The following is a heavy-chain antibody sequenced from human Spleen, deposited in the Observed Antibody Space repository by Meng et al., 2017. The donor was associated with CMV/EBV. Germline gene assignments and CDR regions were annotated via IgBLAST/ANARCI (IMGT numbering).Heavy chain of an antibody. CDR3: SRDYCGGDCYSLGH. V-gene: IGHV4-61*01. D-gene: IGHD2-21*01. CDR2: IYYTGIT. CDR1: GASVSSGSYY. J-gene: IGHJ1*01. Sequence: SETLSLTCTVSGASVSSGSYYWSWIRQPPGKGLEWIGYIYYTGITNFSPSLKSRVTMSLDTSKNEVSLRLTSVTAADTAVYYCSRDYCGGDCYSLGHWGRGSLVTVSS.